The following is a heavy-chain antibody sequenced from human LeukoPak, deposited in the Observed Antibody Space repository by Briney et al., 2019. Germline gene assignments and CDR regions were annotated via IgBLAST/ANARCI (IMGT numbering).Heavy chain of an antibody. CDR1: GYSISSGYY. CDR2: IYHSGST. CDR3: ARGFRYYYYGMDV. V-gene: IGHV4-38-2*01. Sequence: PSETLSLTCAVSGYSISSGYYWGWIRQPPGKGLEWIGSIYHSGSTNYNPSLKSRVTISVDTSKNQFSLKLSSVTAADTAVYYCARGFRYYYYGMDVWGKGTTVTVSS. J-gene: IGHJ6*04.